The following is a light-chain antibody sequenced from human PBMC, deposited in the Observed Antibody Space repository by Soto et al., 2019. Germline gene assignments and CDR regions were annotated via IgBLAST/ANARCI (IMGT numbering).Light chain of an antibody. CDR1: SGHSSYA. Sequence: QSVLTQSPSASASLGASVKLTCTLSSGHSSYAIAWHQKQPGKGPRYLMDLNNDGSHTKGDGIPDRFSGSSSGADRYLIISSLQSEDEADYYCQTWGTGFQFFGDGTQLTVL. J-gene: IGLJ2*01. CDR3: QTWGTGFQF. CDR2: LNNDGSH. V-gene: IGLV4-69*01.